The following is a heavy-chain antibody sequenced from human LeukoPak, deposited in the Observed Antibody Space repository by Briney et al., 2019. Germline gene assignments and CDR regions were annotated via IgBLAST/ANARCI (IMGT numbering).Heavy chain of an antibody. Sequence: SETLSLTCAVYGGSFSGYYWSWIRQPPGKGLEWIGEINHSGSTNYNPSLKSRVTISVDTSKNQFSLKLSSVTAADTAVYYCAREPNYYYYYYGMDVWGQGTTVTVPS. V-gene: IGHV4-34*01. CDR2: INHSGST. D-gene: IGHD1-14*01. CDR3: AREPNYYYYYYGMDV. J-gene: IGHJ6*02. CDR1: GGSFSGYY.